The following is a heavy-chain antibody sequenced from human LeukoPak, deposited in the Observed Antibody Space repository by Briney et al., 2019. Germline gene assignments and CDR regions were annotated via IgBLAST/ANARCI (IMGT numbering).Heavy chain of an antibody. J-gene: IGHJ6*03. D-gene: IGHD3-9*01. V-gene: IGHV1-69*06. CDR1: GGTFSSYA. CDR2: IIPIFGTA. Sequence: SVKVSCKASGGTFSSYAISWVRQAPGQGLEWMGGIIPIFGTANYAQKFQGRVTITADKSTSTAYMELSSLRSEDTAVYYCARRNWDILTGYPYYYYYYYMDVWGKGTTVTISS. CDR3: ARRNWDILTGYPYYYYYYYMDV.